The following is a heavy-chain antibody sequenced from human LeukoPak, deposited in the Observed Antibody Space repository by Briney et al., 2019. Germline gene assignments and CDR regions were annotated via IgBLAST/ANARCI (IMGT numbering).Heavy chain of an antibody. D-gene: IGHD3-10*01. Sequence: GGSLRLSCAASGFTSSSHWMHWARQGPGKGLVWVSRINGDETSTAYADSVKGRFTISRDNAKNTLYLQMDSLRAEDTAVYYCARVGNYSSVSFDCWGQGSLVTVSS. CDR3: ARVGNYSSVSFDC. CDR2: INGDETST. CDR1: GFTSSSHW. V-gene: IGHV3-74*01. J-gene: IGHJ4*02.